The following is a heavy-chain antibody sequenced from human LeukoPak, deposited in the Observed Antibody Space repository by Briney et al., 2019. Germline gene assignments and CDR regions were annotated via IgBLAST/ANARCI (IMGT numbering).Heavy chain of an antibody. Sequence: PSETLSLTCTVSGDSVSSGSSYWSWIRQPPGKGLEWIGYIYNSGSTDYNPSLKSRVTISVDTSKNQFSLKLSSVTAADTAVYYCAREGSGSYYNWFDPWGQGTLVTVSS. D-gene: IGHD3-10*01. V-gene: IGHV4-61*01. J-gene: IGHJ5*02. CDR3: AREGSGSYYNWFDP. CDR2: IYNSGST. CDR1: GDSVSSGSSY.